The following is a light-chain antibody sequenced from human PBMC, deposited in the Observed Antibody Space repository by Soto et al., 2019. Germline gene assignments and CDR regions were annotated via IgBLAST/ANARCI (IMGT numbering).Light chain of an antibody. V-gene: IGKV3-20*01. CDR2: AAS. CDR3: QKYGNSPRT. CDR1: QSVASNY. J-gene: IGKJ1*01. Sequence: EIVLTQSPGTLSLSPGERATLSCRASQSVASNYVCWYQQRHGQAPSLLIYAASLRATGIPDRFSGSGSGPVFTLTISRLEAEDFAGYYCQKYGNSPRTFGQGTKVEIK.